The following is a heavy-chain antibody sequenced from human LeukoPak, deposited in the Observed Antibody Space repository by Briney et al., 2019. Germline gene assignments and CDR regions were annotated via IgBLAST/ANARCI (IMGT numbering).Heavy chain of an antibody. CDR1: GFTFSSYA. CDR3: AKRGHIVVVPAASFDY. V-gene: IGHV3-23*01. CDR2: ISGSGGST. D-gene: IGHD2-2*01. J-gene: IGHJ4*02. Sequence: PGGSLRLSCAASGFTFSSYAMSWVRQAPGKGLEWVSAISGSGGSTYYADSMKGRFTISRDNSKNTLYLQMNSLRAEDTAVYYCAKRGHIVVVPAASFDYWGQGTLVTVSS.